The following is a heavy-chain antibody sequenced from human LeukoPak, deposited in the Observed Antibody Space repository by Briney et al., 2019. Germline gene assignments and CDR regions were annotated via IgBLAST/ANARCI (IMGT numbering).Heavy chain of an antibody. V-gene: IGHV3-33*01. CDR2: IWYDGSNK. D-gene: IGHD6-13*01. J-gene: IGHJ1*01. Sequence: GGSLRLSCAASGFTFSSYGMHWVRQAPGKGLEWVAVIWYDGSNKYYADSVKGRFTISRDNSKNTLYLQMNSLRAEDTAVYYCARDSRGQQPHVFQHWGQGTLVTVSS. CDR3: ARDSRGQQPHVFQH. CDR1: GFTFSSYG.